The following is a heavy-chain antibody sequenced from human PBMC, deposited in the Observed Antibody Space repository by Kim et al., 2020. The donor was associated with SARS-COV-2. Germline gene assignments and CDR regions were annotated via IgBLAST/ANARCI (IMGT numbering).Heavy chain of an antibody. CDR3: ARVALPQRFYSSGWDKNFDY. Sequence: SETLSLTCTVSGGSISSGGYYWSWIRQHPGKGLEWIGYIYYSGSTYYNPPLKSRVTISVDTSKNQFSLKLSSVTAADTAVYYCARVALPQRFYSSGWDKNFDYWGQGTLVTVSS. J-gene: IGHJ4*02. CDR1: GGSISSGGYY. D-gene: IGHD6-19*01. V-gene: IGHV4-31*03. CDR2: IYYSGST.